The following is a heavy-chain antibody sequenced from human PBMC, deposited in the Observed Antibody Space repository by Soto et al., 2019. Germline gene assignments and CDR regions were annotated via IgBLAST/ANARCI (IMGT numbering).Heavy chain of an antibody. Sequence: EVQLLQSGGGLVQPGGSLRLSCTASGFIYSIYAMGWVRQAPGKGLEWVSAISGSGGETYYADSVKGRFTISRDNSKNTVYLQMTNLRAEDTAVYYCAKEIAVAVATPPEYWGQGTLVTVSS. CDR1: GFIYSIYA. D-gene: IGHD5-12*01. J-gene: IGHJ4*02. CDR2: ISGSGGET. CDR3: AKEIAVAVATPPEY. V-gene: IGHV3-23*01.